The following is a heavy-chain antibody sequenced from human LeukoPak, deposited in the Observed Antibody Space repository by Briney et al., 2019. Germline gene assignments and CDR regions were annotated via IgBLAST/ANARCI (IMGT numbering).Heavy chain of an antibody. J-gene: IGHJ4*02. V-gene: IGHV4-59*01. CDR1: GGSISSYY. CDR3: ARGGLHKTFDY. Sequence: SETLSLTCTVSGGSISSYYWSWIRQPPGKGLEWIGYIYYSGSTNYNPSLESRVTISVDTSKNQFSLKLSSVTAADTAVYYCARGGLHKTFDYWGQGTLVTVSS. D-gene: IGHD2-21*01. CDR2: IYYSGST.